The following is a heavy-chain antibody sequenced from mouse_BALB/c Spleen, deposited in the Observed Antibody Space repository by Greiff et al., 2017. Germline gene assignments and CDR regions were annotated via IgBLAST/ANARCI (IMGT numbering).Heavy chain of an antibody. CDR1: GFSLTSYG. D-gene: IGHD4-1*01. Sequence: QVQLQQSGPGLVAPSQSLSITCTVSGFSLTSYGVHWVRQPPGKGLEWLGVIWAGGSTNYNSALMSRLIISKDNSKSQVFLKINSLQTDDTAMYYCARERELGFDYWGQGTTLTVSS. J-gene: IGHJ2*01. V-gene: IGHV2-9*02. CDR3: ARERELGFDY. CDR2: IWAGGST.